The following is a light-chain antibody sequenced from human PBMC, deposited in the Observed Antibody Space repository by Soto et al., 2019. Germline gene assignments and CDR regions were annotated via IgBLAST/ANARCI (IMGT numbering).Light chain of an antibody. Sequence: EVVMTQSPATLSVSPGGRATLSCRASQSVSSNVAWYQQKPGQAPRLLIYDASTRATGIPARFSGSGSGTEFTLTISSLQSEDFAVYYCQQYSIWRTFGQGTKVDIK. J-gene: IGKJ1*01. CDR2: DAS. CDR3: QQYSIWRT. CDR1: QSVSSN. V-gene: IGKV3-15*01.